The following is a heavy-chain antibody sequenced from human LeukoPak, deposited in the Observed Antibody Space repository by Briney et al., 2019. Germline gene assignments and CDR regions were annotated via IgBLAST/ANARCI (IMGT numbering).Heavy chain of an antibody. CDR1: GFTFSTYA. J-gene: IGHJ4*02. CDR2: FGGSGGTI. D-gene: IGHD2-21*02. V-gene: IGHV3-23*01. Sequence: GGSLRLSCAASGFTFSTYAMSWARQAPGKGLEWVSHFGGSGGTIYYADSVKGRFTISRDNSKNTLYLQMNSLRAEDTAVYYCAKSDCGGDCHLLDYWGQGTLVTVSS. CDR3: AKSDCGGDCHLLDY.